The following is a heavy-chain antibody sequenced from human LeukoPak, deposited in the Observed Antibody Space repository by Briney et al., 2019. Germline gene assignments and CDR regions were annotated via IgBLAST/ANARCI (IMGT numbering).Heavy chain of an antibody. V-gene: IGHV4-59*12. Sequence: SETLSLTCTVSGGSISSYYWSWIRQPPGKGLEWIAYSHYSGRTNYNPSLKSRLTISVDTSKSQFSLKLSSVTAADTAVYYCGRGGIAAAASGIDYWGQGTLVAVSS. CDR2: SHYSGRT. CDR1: GGSISSYY. J-gene: IGHJ4*02. CDR3: GRGGIAAAASGIDY. D-gene: IGHD6-13*01.